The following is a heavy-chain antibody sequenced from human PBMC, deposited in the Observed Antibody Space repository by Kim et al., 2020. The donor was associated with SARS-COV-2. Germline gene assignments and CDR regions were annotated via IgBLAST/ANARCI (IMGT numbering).Heavy chain of an antibody. J-gene: IGHJ4*02. D-gene: IGHD5-18*01. CDR1: GGSFSGYY. CDR3: ARGGPRGYSYGDFDY. CDR2: INHSGST. Sequence: SETLSLTCAVYGGSFSGYYWSWIRQPPGKGLEWIGEINHSGSTNYNPSLKSRVTISVDTSKNQFSLKLSSVTAADTAVYYCARGGPRGYSYGDFDYWGQGTLVTVSS. V-gene: IGHV4-34*01.